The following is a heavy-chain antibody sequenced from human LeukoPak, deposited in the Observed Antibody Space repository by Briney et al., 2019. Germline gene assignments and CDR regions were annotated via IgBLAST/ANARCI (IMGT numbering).Heavy chain of an antibody. CDR1: GYTFTGYY. D-gene: IGHD3-10*01. CDR3: ARPGGSKKAFDI. V-gene: IGHV1-2*02. CDR2: TNPNSGGT. Sequence: ASVKVSCKASGYTFTGYYMHWVRQAPGQGLEWMGWTNPNSGGTNYAQKFQGRVTMTRDTSISTAYMELSRLRSDDTAVYYCARPGGSKKAFDIWGQGTMVTVSS. J-gene: IGHJ3*02.